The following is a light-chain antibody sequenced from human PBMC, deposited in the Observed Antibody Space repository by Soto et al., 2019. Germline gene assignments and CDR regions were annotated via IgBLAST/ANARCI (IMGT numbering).Light chain of an antibody. Sequence: QSVLTQPPSVSGAPGQRVTISCTGNSSNIGAGYDVQWYQQLPGTAPKLLISGNSNRPSGVPDRFSGSKSGTSASLAITGLQAEDEADYYCQSYDTSLSALVFGTGTKLTVL. CDR2: GNS. CDR3: QSYDTSLSALV. V-gene: IGLV1-40*01. J-gene: IGLJ1*01. CDR1: SSNIGAGYD.